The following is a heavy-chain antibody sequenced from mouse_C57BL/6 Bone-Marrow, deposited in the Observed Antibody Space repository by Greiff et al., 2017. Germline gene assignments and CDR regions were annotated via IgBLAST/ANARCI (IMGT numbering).Heavy chain of an antibody. CDR2: INPSSGYT. CDR1: GYTFTSYT. D-gene: IGHD2-1*01. J-gene: IGHJ3*01. CDR3: ARSYYYGNYGFAY. V-gene: IGHV1-4*01. Sequence: VMLVESGAELARPGASVKMSCKASGYTFTSYTMHWVKQRPGQGLEWIGYINPSSGYTKYNQKFKDKATLTADKSSSTAYMQLSSLTSEDSAVYYCARSYYYGNYGFAYWGQGTLVTVSA.